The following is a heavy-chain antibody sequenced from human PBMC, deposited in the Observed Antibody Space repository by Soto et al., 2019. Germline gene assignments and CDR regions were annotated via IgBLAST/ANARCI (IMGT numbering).Heavy chain of an antibody. Sequence: EVQLLESGGGLVQPGESLRLSCAASGFTFSSYAMTWVRQAPGKGLEWVSTISRSGGSTYYADSVKGRFTISRDNSKNTLYLQMNSLRAEDTAVYYCAKLLLPQAHYFDYWGQGTLVTVSS. V-gene: IGHV3-23*01. CDR2: ISRSGGST. CDR1: GFTFSSYA. CDR3: AKLLLPQAHYFDY. J-gene: IGHJ4*02. D-gene: IGHD2-15*01.